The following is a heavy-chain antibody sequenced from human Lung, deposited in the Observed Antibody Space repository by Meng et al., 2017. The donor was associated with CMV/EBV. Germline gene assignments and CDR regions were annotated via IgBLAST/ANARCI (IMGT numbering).Heavy chain of an antibody. CDR1: GFTFDNYA. CDR2: ISGIGGNS. V-gene: IGHV3-23*01. D-gene: IGHD2-15*01. Sequence: ESLKISCTASGFTFDNYAMSWVRQAPGKGLEWVSVISGIGGNSYYAESVKGRFTVSRDNSKNTLYLHMNGLRADDTAVYYCAKAVVPVYYYYGMDVWGQGTXVTVSS. J-gene: IGHJ6*02. CDR3: AKAVVPVYYYYGMDV.